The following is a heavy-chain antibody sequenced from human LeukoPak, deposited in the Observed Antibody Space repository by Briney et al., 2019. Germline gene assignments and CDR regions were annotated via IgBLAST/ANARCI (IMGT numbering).Heavy chain of an antibody. CDR1: GGSFSGYY. D-gene: IGHD3-3*01. CDR2: INHSGST. V-gene: IGHV4-34*01. J-gene: IGHJ4*02. Sequence: SETLSLTCAVYGGSFSGYYWSWIRQPPGKGLEWIGEINHSGSTNYNPSLKSRVTISVDTSKNQFSLKLSSVTAADTAVYYCARPRRGFWSGYFDYWGQGTLVTVSS. CDR3: ARPRRGFWSGYFDY.